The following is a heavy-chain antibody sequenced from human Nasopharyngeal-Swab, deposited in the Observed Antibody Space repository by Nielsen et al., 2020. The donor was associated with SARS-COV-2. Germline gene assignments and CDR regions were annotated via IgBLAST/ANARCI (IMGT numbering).Heavy chain of an antibody. Sequence: GGSLRLSCKGSGYSFTSYWIGWVRQLPGKGLEWMGIIYPGDSDTRYSPSFQGQVTISADKTISTAYLQWSSLKASDTAMYYRARLGVGLYYYGMDVWGQGATVTVSS. CDR3: ARLGVGLYYYGMDV. CDR1: GYSFTSYW. CDR2: IYPGDSDT. D-gene: IGHD2-15*01. V-gene: IGHV5-51*01. J-gene: IGHJ6*02.